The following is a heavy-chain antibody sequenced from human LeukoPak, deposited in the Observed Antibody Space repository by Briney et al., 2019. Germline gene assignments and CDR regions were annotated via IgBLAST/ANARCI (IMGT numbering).Heavy chain of an antibody. CDR1: GGSFSDYY. D-gene: IGHD5-18*01. V-gene: IGHV4-34*01. CDR3: ARAPDTAIPYYYMDV. Sequence: SETLSLTCGVYGGSFSDYYWSWIRQPPGKGLEWIGEINHSGSTNYNPSLKSRVTISVDTSKNHFSLRVNSVVAADTAIYYCARAPDTAIPYYYMDVWGKGTTVTVSS. CDR2: INHSGST. J-gene: IGHJ6*03.